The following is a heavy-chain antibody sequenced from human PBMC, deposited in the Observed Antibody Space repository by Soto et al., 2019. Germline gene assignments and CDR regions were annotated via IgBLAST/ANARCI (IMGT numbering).Heavy chain of an antibody. D-gene: IGHD2-21*01. CDR2: IITVLGTT. CDR1: GDTFSSYA. Sequence: QVQLVQSGAELKKTGSSVKVSCRASGDTFSSYAVNWVRQAPGRGLEWMGRIITVLGTTDYAQKFKGRVTVTAEKTTNTVYLELSRLSSEDTAVYYCARRRYCGYDCYHKHYYGMDVWGQGTTVTVAS. V-gene: IGHV1-69*08. CDR3: ARRRYCGYDCYHKHYYGMDV. J-gene: IGHJ6*02.